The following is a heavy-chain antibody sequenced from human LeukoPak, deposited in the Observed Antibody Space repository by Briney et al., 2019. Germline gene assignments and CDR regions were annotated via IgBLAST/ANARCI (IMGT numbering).Heavy chain of an antibody. V-gene: IGHV1-69*13. D-gene: IGHD2-2*01. CDR3: ARGNPPYQLLSRFDY. J-gene: IGHJ4*02. CDR1: GGTFSSYA. Sequence: SVKVSCKASGGTFSSYAMSWVRQAPGQGLGWMGGIIPIFGTANYAQKFQGRVAITADESTSTAYMELSSLRSEDTAVYYCARGNPPYQLLSRFDYWGQGTLVTVSS. CDR2: IIPIFGTA.